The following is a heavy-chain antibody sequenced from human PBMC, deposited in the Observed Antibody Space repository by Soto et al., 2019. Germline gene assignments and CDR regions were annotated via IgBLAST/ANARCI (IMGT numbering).Heavy chain of an antibody. V-gene: IGHV1-69*13. J-gene: IGHJ3*02. CDR3: ARGLSTVGDPDAFDI. CDR2: IIPIFGTA. Sequence: ASVKVSCKASGGTFSSYAISWVRQAPGQGLEWMGGIIPIFGTANYAQKFQGRVTITADESTSTAYMELGSLRSEDTAVYYCARGLSTVGDPDAFDIWGQGTMVTVSS. D-gene: IGHD2-21*02. CDR1: GGTFSSYA.